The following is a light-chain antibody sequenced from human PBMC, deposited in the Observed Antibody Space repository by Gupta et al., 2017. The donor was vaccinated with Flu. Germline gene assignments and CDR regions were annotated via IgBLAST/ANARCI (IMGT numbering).Light chain of an antibody. J-gene: IGLJ2*01. CDR2: EVS. CDR1: SSDVGGYNY. V-gene: IGLV2-14*01. Sequence: QSALTQPASVSGSPGQSITISCPGTSSDVGGYNYVSWYQQHPDKAPEIMIYEVSNRPSGVSNRFSGSKSGNTASLTISGLQPEDEADYHCSSYTSSNSVVFGGGTKVTVL. CDR3: SSYTSSNSVV.